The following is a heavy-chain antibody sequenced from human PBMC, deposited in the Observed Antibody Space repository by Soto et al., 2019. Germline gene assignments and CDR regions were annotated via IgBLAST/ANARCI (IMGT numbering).Heavy chain of an antibody. CDR3: AKDVMADRFGYSYGLFDY. V-gene: IGHV3-48*01. CDR2: ISSSSSTI. Sequence: EVQLVESGGGLVQPGGSLRLSCAASGFTFSSYSMNWVRQAPGKGLEWVSYISSSSSTIYYADSGKGRFTISRDNAKNSLYLQMNSLRAEDTAVYYCAKDVMADRFGYSYGLFDYWGQGTLVTVSS. D-gene: IGHD5-18*01. J-gene: IGHJ4*02. CDR1: GFTFSSYS.